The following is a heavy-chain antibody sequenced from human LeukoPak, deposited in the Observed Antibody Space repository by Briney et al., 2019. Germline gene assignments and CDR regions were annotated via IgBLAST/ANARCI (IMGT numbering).Heavy chain of an antibody. J-gene: IGHJ4*02. CDR1: GYTFTSYY. CDR2: INPSGGST. D-gene: IGHD3-22*01. CDR3: ARDEEYYYDSSGYSHSDY. V-gene: IGHV1-46*01. Sequence: GASVKVSCKASGYTFTSYYMHWVRPAPGQGLEWMGIINPSGGSTSYAQKFQGRVTMTRDTSTSTVYMELSSLRSEDTAVYYCARDEEYYYDSSGYSHSDYWGQGTLVTVSS.